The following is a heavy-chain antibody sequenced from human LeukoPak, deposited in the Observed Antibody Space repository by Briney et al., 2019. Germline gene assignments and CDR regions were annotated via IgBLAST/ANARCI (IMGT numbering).Heavy chain of an antibody. V-gene: IGHV3-21*01. CDR1: GFTFSSYS. D-gene: IGHD6-19*01. J-gene: IGHJ4*02. Sequence: KPGGSLRLSCAASGFTFSSYSMNWVRQAPGKGLEWVSSISSSSSYIYYADSVKGRFTISRDNAKNSLYLQMNSLRAEDTAVYYCASGGSGWYEGDYWGQGTLVTVSS. CDR2: ISSSSSYI. CDR3: ASGGSGWYEGDY.